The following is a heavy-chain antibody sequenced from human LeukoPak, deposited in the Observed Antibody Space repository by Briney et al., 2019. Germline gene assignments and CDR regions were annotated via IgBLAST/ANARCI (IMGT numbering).Heavy chain of an antibody. D-gene: IGHD3-3*01. J-gene: IGHJ4*02. CDR1: GFTFSSYG. Sequence: GGSLRLSCAASGFTFSSYGMHWVRQAPGKGLEWVAVISYDGSNKYYADSVKGRFTISRDNSKNTLYLQMNSLRAEDTAVYYCAKVGSYDPRVNYFDYWGQGTLVTVSS. V-gene: IGHV3-30*18. CDR2: ISYDGSNK. CDR3: AKVGSYDPRVNYFDY.